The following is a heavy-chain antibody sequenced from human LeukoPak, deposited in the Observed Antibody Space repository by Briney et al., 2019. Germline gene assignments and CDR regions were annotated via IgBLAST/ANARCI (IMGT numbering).Heavy chain of an antibody. V-gene: IGHV3-53*01. J-gene: IGHJ4*02. Sequence: TGGSLRLSCAASGFTVSSNYMSWVRQAPGKGLEWVSVIYSGGSTYYADSVKGRFTISRDNSKNTLYLQMNSLRAEDTAVYYCARVRWFGGLFGDYWGQGTLVTVSS. CDR1: GFTVSSNY. CDR3: ARVRWFGGLFGDY. D-gene: IGHD3-10*01. CDR2: IYSGGST.